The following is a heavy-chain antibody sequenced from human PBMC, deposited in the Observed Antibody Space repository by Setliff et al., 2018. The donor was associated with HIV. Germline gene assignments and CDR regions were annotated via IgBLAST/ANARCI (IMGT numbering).Heavy chain of an antibody. J-gene: IGHJ6*03. CDR3: ARGARQSHLSMVRGVVTVDHRYYYIDV. V-gene: IGHV4-31*03. CDR1: GGSISSGGYY. D-gene: IGHD3-10*01. Sequence: SETLSLTCTVSGGSISSGGYYWSWIRQHPGKGLEWIGYIYYSGSTYYNPSLKSRVTISVDTSRNEFSLKLSSVTAADTALYFCARGARQSHLSMVRGVVTVDHRYYYIDVWGQGTTVTVSS. CDR2: IYYSGST.